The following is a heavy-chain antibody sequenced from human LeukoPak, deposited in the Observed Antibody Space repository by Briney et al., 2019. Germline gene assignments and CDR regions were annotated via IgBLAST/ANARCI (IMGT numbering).Heavy chain of an antibody. J-gene: IGHJ4*02. Sequence: PGGSLRLSCAASRFTFSSYSMNWVRQAPGKGLEWVSYISSSSSTIYNADSVKGRFTISRDNSKNTLYLQMNSLRAEDTAVYYCAKDYYDSSGYYGDHFGYWGQGTLVTVSS. CDR3: AKDYYDSSGYYGDHFGY. CDR2: ISSSSSTI. D-gene: IGHD3-22*01. V-gene: IGHV3-48*01. CDR1: RFTFSSYS.